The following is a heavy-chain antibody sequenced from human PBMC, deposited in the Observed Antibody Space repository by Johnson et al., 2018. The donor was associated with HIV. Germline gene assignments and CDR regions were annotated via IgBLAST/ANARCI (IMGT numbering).Heavy chain of an antibody. CDR2: IYSGGST. V-gene: IGHV3-66*02. CDR1: GFTVSSNY. Sequence: VLLVESGGGLVQPGGSLRLSCAASGFTVSSNYMSWVRQAPGKGLEWVSVIYSGGSTYYADSVKGRFTISRDNSKNTLYLQMNSLRPEDTAVYYCARDRPSGWPDAFDIWGQGTMVTVSS. J-gene: IGHJ3*02. D-gene: IGHD6-19*01. CDR3: ARDRPSGWPDAFDI.